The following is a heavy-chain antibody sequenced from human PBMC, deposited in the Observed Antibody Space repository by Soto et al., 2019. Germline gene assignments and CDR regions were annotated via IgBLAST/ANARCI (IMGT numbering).Heavy chain of an antibody. J-gene: IGHJ4*02. CDR2: ISSSSSYT. CDR3: ARLEVAGNFDY. CDR1: GFTFSSYA. V-gene: IGHV3-21*05. D-gene: IGHD2-15*01. Sequence: VQLVESGGGVVQPGRSLRLSCAASGFTFSSYAMHWVRQAPGKGLEWVSYISSSSSYTNYADSVKGRFTISRDNAKNSLYLQMNSLRAEDTAVYYCARLEVAGNFDYWGQGTLVTVSS.